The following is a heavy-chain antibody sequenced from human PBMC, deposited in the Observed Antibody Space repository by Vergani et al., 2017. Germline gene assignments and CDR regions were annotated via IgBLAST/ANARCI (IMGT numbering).Heavy chain of an antibody. CDR1: DSSIMTNPY. J-gene: IGHJ6*02. V-gene: IGHV4-38-2*01. D-gene: IGHD3-10*01. CDR2: IHHSGDT. CDR3: ARHRGSGGFFPSSYFYGMDV. Sequence: QVQLQESGPGLVQPSETLTLTCDVSDSSIMTNPYWGWFRQSPGKGLEWIGYIHHSGDTHYNSSLKSRVSISIVSSSKFSLSLTSVTAADTAIYYCARHRGSGGFFPSSYFYGMDVWGHGTTVTVSS.